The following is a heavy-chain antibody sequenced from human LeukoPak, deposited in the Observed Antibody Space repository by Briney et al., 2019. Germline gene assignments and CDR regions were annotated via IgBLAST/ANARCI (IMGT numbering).Heavy chain of an antibody. J-gene: IGHJ5*02. D-gene: IGHD1-1*01. CDR1: GYTFTGYY. Sequence: ASVKVSCKASGYTFTGYYMHWVRQAPGQGLEWMGWINPNSGGTNYAQKFQGRVTMTRDTSISTAYMELSRLRSDDTAVYYCARDAGTTGTRSSGFDPWGQGTLVTVSS. V-gene: IGHV1-2*02. CDR3: ARDAGTTGTRSSGFDP. CDR2: INPNSGGT.